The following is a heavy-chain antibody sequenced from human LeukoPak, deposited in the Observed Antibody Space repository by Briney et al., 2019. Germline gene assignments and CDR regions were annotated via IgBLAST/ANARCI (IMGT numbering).Heavy chain of an antibody. CDR2: IYHSGST. CDR1: GYSISSGYY. J-gene: IGHJ4*02. Sequence: SETLSLTCTVSGYSISSGYYWGWIRQPPGKGLEWIGSIYHSGSTYYNPSLKSLFTISVDTSKNQFSLKLSSVTAADTAVYYCARVDDSSGYTFDYWGQGTLVTVSS. V-gene: IGHV4-38-2*02. D-gene: IGHD3-22*01. CDR3: ARVDDSSGYTFDY.